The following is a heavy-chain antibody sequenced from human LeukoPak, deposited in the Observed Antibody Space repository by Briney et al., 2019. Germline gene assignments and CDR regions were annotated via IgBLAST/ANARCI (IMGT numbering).Heavy chain of an antibody. CDR1: GGSISSSTYY. V-gene: IGHV4-39*01. J-gene: IGHJ4*02. D-gene: IGHD3/OR15-3a*01. CDR3: ASGTGCFHIDY. Sequence: SETLSLTCTVSGGSISSSTYYWDWIRQPPGKGLEWIGSIYYSGSTYYNPSLKSRVTISVDTSKNQFSLKVNSVTAADTAVYYCASGTGCFHIDYWGQGTLVTVSS. CDR2: IYYSGST.